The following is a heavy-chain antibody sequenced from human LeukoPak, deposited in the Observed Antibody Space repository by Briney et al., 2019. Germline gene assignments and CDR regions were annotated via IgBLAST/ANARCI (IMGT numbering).Heavy chain of an antibody. CDR1: GGSISSSSYY. V-gene: IGHV4-39*01. D-gene: IGHD3-22*01. J-gene: IGHJ4*02. CDR2: IYYSGST. Sequence: PSETLSLTCTVSGGSISSSSYYWGWIRQPPGKGLEWIGSIYYSGSTYYNPSLKSRVTISVDTSKNQFSLKLSSVTAADTAVYYCARAGLSYYYDSSGQRPDYWGQGTLVTVSS. CDR3: ARAGLSYYYDSSGQRPDY.